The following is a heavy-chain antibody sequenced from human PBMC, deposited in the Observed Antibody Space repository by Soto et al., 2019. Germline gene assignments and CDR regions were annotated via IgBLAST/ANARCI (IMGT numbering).Heavy chain of an antibody. Sequence: GGSLRLSCAASGCSFSASALHWVRQASGKGLEWVGRTTNQDNNYATVYAASVKGRFTISRDDSKNTAYLQMNSLKTEDTAVYYCAAASRGGGGKYYDLSVWGQGTTDTVSS. CDR1: GCSFSASA. J-gene: IGHJ6*01. D-gene: IGHD2-15*01. CDR2: TTNQDNNYAT. V-gene: IGHV3-73*01. CDR3: AAASRGGGGKYYDLSV.